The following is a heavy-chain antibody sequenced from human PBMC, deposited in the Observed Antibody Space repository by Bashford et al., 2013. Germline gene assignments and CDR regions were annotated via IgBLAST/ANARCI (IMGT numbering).Heavy chain of an antibody. Sequence: ASVKVSCKASGYTFTSYYMHWVRQAPGQGLEWMGIINPSGGSTSYAQKFQGRVTMTRDTSTGTVYLELSSLTSEDTATYYCARGPRCGVXYWGQGTLVTVSS. CDR3: ARGPRCGVXY. CDR2: INPSGGST. D-gene: IGHD2-21*01. CDR1: GYTFTSYY. J-gene: IGHJ4*02. V-gene: IGHV1-46*01.